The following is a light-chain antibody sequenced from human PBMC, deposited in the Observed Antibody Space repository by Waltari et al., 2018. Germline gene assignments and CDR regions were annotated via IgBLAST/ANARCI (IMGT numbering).Light chain of an antibody. CDR2: DAF. J-gene: IGKJ5*01. Sequence: EIVLTQSPATLSLSPGEKATLSCRASQSVSSYLIWYQQKPGQAPRLLIYDAFNRATGIPARFSVSGSGTDFTLTISSLEPEDFAVYYCQQRANWPITFGQGTRLEIK. V-gene: IGKV3-11*01. CDR1: QSVSSY. CDR3: QQRANWPIT.